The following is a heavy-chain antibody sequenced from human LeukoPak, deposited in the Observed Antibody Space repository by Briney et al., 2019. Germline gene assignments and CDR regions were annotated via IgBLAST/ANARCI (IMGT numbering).Heavy chain of an antibody. CDR2: ISGSGGST. CDR3: ARGSSSSSVTGFYGLDV. CDR1: GFTFSSYA. D-gene: IGHD6-6*01. J-gene: IGHJ6*01. V-gene: IGHV3-23*01. Sequence: GGSLRLSCAASGFTFSSYAMSWVRQAPGKGLEWVSAISGSGGSTYYADSVKGRFTISRDNSKNTLYLQMNSLRAEDTAVYYCARGSSSSSVTGFYGLDVWGQGTTVTVSS.